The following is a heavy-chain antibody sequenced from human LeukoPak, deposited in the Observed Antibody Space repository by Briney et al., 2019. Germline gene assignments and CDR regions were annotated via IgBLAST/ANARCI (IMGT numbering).Heavy chain of an antibody. Sequence: GGSLRLSCAASGFTFSSYAMSWVRQAPGKGLEWVSAISGSGGSTYYADSVKGRFTISRDNSKNTLYLQMNSLRAEDTAVYYCAKRAAMARGVMFYFQHWGQGTLVTVSS. CDR1: GFTFSSYA. D-gene: IGHD3-10*01. CDR3: AKRAAMARGVMFYFQH. J-gene: IGHJ1*01. V-gene: IGHV3-23*01. CDR2: ISGSGGST.